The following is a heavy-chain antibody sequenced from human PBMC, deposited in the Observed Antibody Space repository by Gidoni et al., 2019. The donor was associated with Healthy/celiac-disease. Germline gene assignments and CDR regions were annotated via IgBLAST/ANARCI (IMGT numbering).Heavy chain of an antibody. Sequence: EVQLVESGGGLVKPGRSLRLSCTASGFTFGDYAMSWFRQAPEKGLEWVGFIRSKAYGGTTEYAASVKGRFTISREDSKSIAYLQMNSLKTEDTAVYYCTSGLNSGSYSYYYYGMDVWGQGTTVTVSS. J-gene: IGHJ6*02. CDR3: TSGLNSGSYSYYYYGMDV. CDR1: GFTFGDYA. CDR2: IRSKAYGGTT. D-gene: IGHD1-26*01. V-gene: IGHV3-49*05.